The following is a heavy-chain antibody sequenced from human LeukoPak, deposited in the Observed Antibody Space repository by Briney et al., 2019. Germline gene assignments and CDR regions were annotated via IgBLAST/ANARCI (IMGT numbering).Heavy chain of an antibody. CDR3: ARVKKLMPEFEF. Sequence: ASVKVSCKSSGYTFIDYYIHWVRQAPGQGLEGMGWINTTSGATKYAQKFQGRVSMTRDTSINTAYMDMTNLRSDDTAIFYCARVKKLMPEFEFWGQGTLVTVSS. CDR1: GYTFIDYY. J-gene: IGHJ4*02. CDR2: INTTSGAT. V-gene: IGHV1-2*02. D-gene: IGHD2-2*01.